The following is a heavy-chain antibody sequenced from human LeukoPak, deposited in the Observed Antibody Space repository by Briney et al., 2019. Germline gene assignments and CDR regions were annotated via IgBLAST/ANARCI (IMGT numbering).Heavy chain of an antibody. D-gene: IGHD4-17*01. CDR2: IYTSGST. CDR3: ARVLNGELDY. V-gene: IGHV4-4*07. Sequence: SETLSLTCTVSGGSISSYYWSWIRQPAGKGLVWIGRIYTSGSTNYNPSLKSRVTMSVDTSKNQFSLKLSSVTAADTAVYYCARVLNGELDYWGQGTLVTVSS. J-gene: IGHJ4*02. CDR1: GGSISSYY.